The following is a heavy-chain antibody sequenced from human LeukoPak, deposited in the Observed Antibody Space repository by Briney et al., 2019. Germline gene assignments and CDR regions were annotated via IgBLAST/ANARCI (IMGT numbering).Heavy chain of an antibody. D-gene: IGHD6-19*01. Sequence: GGSLRLSCAASGFTFSSYWMSWARQAPGKGLEWVANIKQDGSEKYYVDSVKGRFTISRDNAKNSLNLQMNSLRAEDTAVYYCARDRAVGIKYYFDYWGQGTLVTVSS. CDR2: IKQDGSEK. CDR1: GFTFSSYW. CDR3: ARDRAVGIKYYFDY. J-gene: IGHJ4*02. V-gene: IGHV3-7*01.